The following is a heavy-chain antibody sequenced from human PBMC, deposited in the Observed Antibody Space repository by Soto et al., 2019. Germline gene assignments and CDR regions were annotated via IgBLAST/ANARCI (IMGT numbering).Heavy chain of an antibody. V-gene: IGHV4-59*11. J-gene: IGHJ4*02. CDR3: ARAAFSGSTAVPFDS. Sequence: PSETMSVRWTVASGSIGGHYWRWLRQPPGKGLEWIGYIYYRGSTNYNPSLKSRVTISVDTSKNQFSLKLSSVTAADTAVYYCARAAFSGSTAVPFDSWGQGTLVTVSS. CDR2: IYYRGST. CDR1: SGSIGGHY. D-gene: IGHD3-10*01.